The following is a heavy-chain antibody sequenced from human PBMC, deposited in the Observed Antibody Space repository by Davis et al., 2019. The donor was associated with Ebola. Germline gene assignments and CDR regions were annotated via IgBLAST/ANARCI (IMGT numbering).Heavy chain of an antibody. CDR3: ARRMTTFDPHYGMDV. J-gene: IGHJ6*02. CDR2: IIPIFGTA. Sequence: SVKVSRKASGYTFTSYYMHWVRQAPGQGLEWMGGIIPIFGTANYAQKFQGRVTITADESTSTAYMELSSLRSEDTAVYYCARRMTTFDPHYGMDVWGQGTTVTVSS. V-gene: IGHV1-69*13. CDR1: GYTFTSYY. D-gene: IGHD3-16*01.